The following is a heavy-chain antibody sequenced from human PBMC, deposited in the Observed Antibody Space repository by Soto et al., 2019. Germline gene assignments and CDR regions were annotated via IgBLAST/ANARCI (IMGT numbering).Heavy chain of an antibody. V-gene: IGHV3-30-3*01. CDR2: ISYDGSNT. D-gene: IGHD3-16*01. CDR1: EFTFSNYA. J-gene: IGHJ6*02. Sequence: GGSLRLSCAASEFTFSNYAMSWVRQAPGKGLEWVAVISYDGSNTYYADSVKGRFTISRDNSKNTLFLQMNSLRSEDTSVYYCARDRGRGTYYYYGMDVWGQGTPVTVPS. CDR3: ARDRGRGTYYYYGMDV.